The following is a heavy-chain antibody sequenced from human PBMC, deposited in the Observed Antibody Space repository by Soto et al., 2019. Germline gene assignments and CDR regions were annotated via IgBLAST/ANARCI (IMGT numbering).Heavy chain of an antibody. CDR2: IYHSGST. CDR1: GGSISSGGYS. D-gene: IGHD6-19*01. Sequence: PSETLSLTCAVSGGSISSGGYSWSWIRQPPGKGLEWIGYIYHSGSTYYNPSLKSRVTISVDRSKNQFSLKLSSVTAADTAVYYCASTVWSGWYLGWFDPWGQGTLVTVSS. J-gene: IGHJ5*02. V-gene: IGHV4-30-2*01. CDR3: ASTVWSGWYLGWFDP.